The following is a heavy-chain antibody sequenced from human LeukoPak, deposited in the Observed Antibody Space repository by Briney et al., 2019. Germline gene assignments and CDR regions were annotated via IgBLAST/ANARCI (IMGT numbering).Heavy chain of an antibody. Sequence: GESLKISCKGSGYSFTSYWIGWVRQMPGKGLEWMGIIYPGDSDTRYSPSFQGQVTISADKSISTAYLQWSSLKASDTAMYYCARHPIEGATQSWFEPWGQGTLVTVSS. CDR2: IYPGDSDT. CDR3: ARHPIEGATQSWFEP. D-gene: IGHD1-26*01. V-gene: IGHV5-51*01. CDR1: GYSFTSYW. J-gene: IGHJ5*02.